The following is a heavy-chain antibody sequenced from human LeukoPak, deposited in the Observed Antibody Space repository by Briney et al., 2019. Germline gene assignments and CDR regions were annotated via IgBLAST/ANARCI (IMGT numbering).Heavy chain of an antibody. CDR2: ISSSGSTI. V-gene: IGHV3-48*03. Sequence: PGGSLRLSCAASGFTFSSYGMNWVRQAPGKGLEWVSYISSSGSTIYYADSVKGRFTISRDNAKNSLYLQMNSLRAEDTAVYYCARAPTVEGGMDVWGQGTTVTVSS. J-gene: IGHJ6*02. D-gene: IGHD4-23*01. CDR1: GFTFSSYG. CDR3: ARAPTVEGGMDV.